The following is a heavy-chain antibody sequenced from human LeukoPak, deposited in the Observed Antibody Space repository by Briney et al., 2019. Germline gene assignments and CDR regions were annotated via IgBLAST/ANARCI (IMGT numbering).Heavy chain of an antibody. CDR3: ARAKWTGHSSGCYWFDP. CDR1: GGSISSYY. Sequence: SESLSLTCTVSGGSISSYYLSWVRQPPGKGLEWIGYIYYSGSTNYNPSLKSRVTISVDTSKNQFSLQLSSVTAADTAVYYCARAKWTGHSSGCYWFDPWGQGTLVTVSS. J-gene: IGHJ5*02. V-gene: IGHV4-59*01. D-gene: IGHD6-19*01. CDR2: IYYSGST.